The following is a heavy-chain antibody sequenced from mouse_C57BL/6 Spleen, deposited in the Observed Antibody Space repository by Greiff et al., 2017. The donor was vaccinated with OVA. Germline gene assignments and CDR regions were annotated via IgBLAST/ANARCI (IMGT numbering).Heavy chain of an antibody. CDR1: GYSITSGYY. CDR2: ISYDGSN. J-gene: IGHJ3*01. V-gene: IGHV3-6*01. Sequence: EVKVEESGPGLVKPSQSLSLTCSVTGYSITSGYYWNWIRQFPGNKLEWMGYISYDGSNNYNPSLKNRISITRDTSKNQFFLKLNSVTTEDTATYYCARWSAYWGQGTLVTVSA. CDR3: ARWSAY.